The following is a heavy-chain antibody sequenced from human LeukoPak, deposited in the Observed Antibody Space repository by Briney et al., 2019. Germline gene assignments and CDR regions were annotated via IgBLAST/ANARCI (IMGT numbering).Heavy chain of an antibody. CDR2: ISGSGGST. D-gene: IGHD6-19*01. CDR1: GFTFSSYA. CDR3: AKIGSSGSYYFDY. J-gene: IGHJ4*02. V-gene: IGHV3-23*01. Sequence: GGSLRLSCAASGFTFSSYAMSRVRQAPGKGLEWVSAISGSGGSTYYADSVKGRFTISRDNSKNTLYLQMNSLRAEDTAVYYCAKIGSSGSYYFDYWGQGTLVTVSS.